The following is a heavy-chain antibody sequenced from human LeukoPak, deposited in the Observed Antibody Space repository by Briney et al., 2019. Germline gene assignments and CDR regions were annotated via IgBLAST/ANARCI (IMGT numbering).Heavy chain of an antibody. CDR1: GGSISNYY. V-gene: IGHV4-4*07. D-gene: IGHD5-18*01. J-gene: IGHJ5*02. CDR2: IYSSGST. CDR3: ARGGGYSYWNWFDP. Sequence: PSEPLSLPCTVSGGSISNYYWSWIRQPAGKALEWIGRIYSSGSTDYNPALKSRVGMSVDTSKNQFSLKLSAVTAADTAVYYCARGGGYSYWNWFDPWGQGTLITVSS.